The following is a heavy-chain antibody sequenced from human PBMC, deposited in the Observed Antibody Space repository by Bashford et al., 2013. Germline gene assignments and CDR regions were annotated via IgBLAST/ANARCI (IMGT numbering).Heavy chain of an antibody. D-gene: IGHD1-14*01. CDR3: GRRRAGHYFDY. CDR2: ISSTGSTT. Sequence: RQAPGKGLEWVSYISSTGSTTYYADSVKGRFTISRDNAKNSLYLQMNSLRAEDTAVYYCGRRRAGHYFDYWGQGNPGSPSPQ. J-gene: IGHJ4*02. V-gene: IGHV3-11*01.